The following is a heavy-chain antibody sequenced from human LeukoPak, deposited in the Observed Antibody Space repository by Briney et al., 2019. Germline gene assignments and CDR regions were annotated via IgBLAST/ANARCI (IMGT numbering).Heavy chain of an antibody. J-gene: IGHJ4*02. Sequence: ASVKVSCKASGYTFTSYGISWVRQAPGQGLEWMGRIIPILGIANYAQKFQGRVTITADKSTSTAYMELSSLRSEDTAVYYCARDPLEMATSYFDYWGQGTLVTVSS. CDR2: IIPILGIA. CDR3: ARDPLEMATSYFDY. CDR1: GYTFTSYG. V-gene: IGHV1-69*04. D-gene: IGHD5-12*01.